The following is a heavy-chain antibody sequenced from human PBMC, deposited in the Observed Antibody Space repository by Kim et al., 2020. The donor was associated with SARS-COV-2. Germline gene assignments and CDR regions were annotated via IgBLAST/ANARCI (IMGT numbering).Heavy chain of an antibody. V-gene: IGHV3-23*01. D-gene: IGHD1-26*01. Sequence: ADAVKDRLTISRDDSKNTLHLQMNSLRAEDTAVYYCAKASSRGAYVTYFDYWGPGTLVTVSS. CDR3: AKASSRGAYVTYFDY. J-gene: IGHJ4*02.